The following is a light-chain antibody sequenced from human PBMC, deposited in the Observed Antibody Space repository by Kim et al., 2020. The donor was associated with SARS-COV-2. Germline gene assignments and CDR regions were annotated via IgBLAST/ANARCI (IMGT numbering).Light chain of an antibody. CDR1: QSVRSNY. CDR3: QQYGGSPPYT. Sequence: EIVLTQSPGTLSLSPGERATLSCRASQSVRSNYLAWYQQKPSQAPRLLIYGASSRATGIPDRFSGSGSGTDFTLTISRLEPEDFAVYYCQQYGGSPPYTFGQGTKLEI. CDR2: GAS. V-gene: IGKV3-20*01. J-gene: IGKJ2*01.